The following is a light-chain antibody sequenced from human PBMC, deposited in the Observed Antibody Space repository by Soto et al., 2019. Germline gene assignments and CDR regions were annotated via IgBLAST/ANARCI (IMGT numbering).Light chain of an antibody. CDR1: QGISSW. V-gene: IGKV1-12*01. J-gene: IGKJ4*01. Sequence: DIQMTQSPSSVSASVGDRVTITCRASQGISSWGAWYQQKPGKAPNLLIYAASSLQSGVPSRFGGSGSGTEFTLTISNLPPEEFATYYCQQADTFPRTFGGGTKVEIK. CDR3: QQADTFPRT. CDR2: AAS.